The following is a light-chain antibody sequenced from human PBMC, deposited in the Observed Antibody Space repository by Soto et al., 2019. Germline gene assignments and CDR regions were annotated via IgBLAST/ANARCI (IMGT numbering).Light chain of an antibody. V-gene: IGLV1-36*01. Sequence: QLVLTQPPSVSEAPRQRVTISCSGSSSNIGNNAVNWYQQLPGKAPQLLIYYDDLLPSGVSDRFSGSKSGTSASLAISGLQSEDEADYYCAAWDDSLTVVFGGGTKLTVL. CDR1: SSNIGNNA. CDR3: AAWDDSLTVV. J-gene: IGLJ2*01. CDR2: YDD.